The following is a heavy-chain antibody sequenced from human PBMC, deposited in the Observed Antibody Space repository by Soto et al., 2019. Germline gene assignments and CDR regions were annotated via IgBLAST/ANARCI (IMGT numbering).Heavy chain of an antibody. CDR1: GFTFSSYG. J-gene: IGHJ4*02. CDR3: ARAGGSYYGSRVDY. CDR2: ISYDGSNK. D-gene: IGHD1-26*01. V-gene: IGHV3-30*03. Sequence: GGSLRLSCAASGFTFSSYGMHWVRQAPGKGLEWVAVISYDGSNKYYADSVKGRFTISRDNSKNTLYLQMNSLRAEDTAVYYCARAGGSYYGSRVDYWGQGTLVTVSS.